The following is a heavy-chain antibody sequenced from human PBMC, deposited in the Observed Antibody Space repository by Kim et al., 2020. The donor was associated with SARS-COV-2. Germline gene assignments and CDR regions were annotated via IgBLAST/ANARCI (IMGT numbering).Heavy chain of an antibody. Sequence: SETLSLTYAVYGGSLSGYYWSWIRQPPGKGLEWIGEIYHSGTTNYNPSLKSRVTISVDTSKNQFSLKLSSVTAADTAVYYCARSLYHAPSNSWVRFDPWGQGTLVTVSS. CDR3: ARSLYHAPSNSWVRFDP. CDR2: IYHSGTT. J-gene: IGHJ5*02. V-gene: IGHV4-34*01. CDR1: GGSLSGYY. D-gene: IGHD6-13*01.